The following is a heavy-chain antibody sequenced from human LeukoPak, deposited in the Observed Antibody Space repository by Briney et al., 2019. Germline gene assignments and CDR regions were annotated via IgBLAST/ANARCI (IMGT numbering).Heavy chain of an antibody. CDR2: INAGGSRT. CDR1: GFTLDAYA. Sequence: GGSLRLSCVASGFTLDAYAMHWVRQVRGKGLEWVSLINAGGSRTYYADSVKGRFTISRDNYKNSLYLQMTSLRPEDSALYYCATWAFYHDLDVWGRGTTVTVSS. D-gene: IGHD3-3*01. J-gene: IGHJ6*02. CDR3: ATWAFYHDLDV. V-gene: IGHV3-43*02.